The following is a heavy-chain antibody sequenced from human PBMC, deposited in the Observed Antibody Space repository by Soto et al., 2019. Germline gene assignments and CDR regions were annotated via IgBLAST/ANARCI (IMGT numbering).Heavy chain of an antibody. CDR3: AKGAYRDWLPREGMDV. V-gene: IGHV3-43*01. CDR2: ISWDGGST. J-gene: IGHJ6*02. Sequence: PGGSLRLSCAASGFTFDDYTMHWVRQAPGKGLEWVSLISWDGGSTYYADSVKGRFTISRDNSKNSLYLQMNSLRTEDTALYYCAKGAYRDWLPREGMDVWGQGTTVTVSS. CDR1: GFTFDDYT. D-gene: IGHD3-9*01.